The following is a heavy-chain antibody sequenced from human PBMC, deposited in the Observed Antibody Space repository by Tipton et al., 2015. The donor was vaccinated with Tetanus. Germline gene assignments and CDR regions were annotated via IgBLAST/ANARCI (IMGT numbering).Heavy chain of an antibody. CDR2: IHPCDSDI. CDR3: AGRRTNANLFFWFES. CDR1: GYSFPHYY. D-gene: IGHD1/OR15-1a*01. V-gene: IGHV5-51*01. Sequence: QLVQSGAEVKKPGESLKISCQATGYSFPHYYIACVRHIPWKGLYWMGTIHPCDSDIQYNPSFRSQVAISAEKSVNTDYLQLRGLKASDTAIYYCAGRRTNANLFFWFESWGQGTQVNVSS. J-gene: IGHJ5*01.